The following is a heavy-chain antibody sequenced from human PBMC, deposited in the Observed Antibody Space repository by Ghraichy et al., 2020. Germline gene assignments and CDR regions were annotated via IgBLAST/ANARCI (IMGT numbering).Heavy chain of an antibody. V-gene: IGHV3-7*01. D-gene: IGHD3-16*02. Sequence: GGSLRLSCAASGFTFSSYWMSWVRQAPGKGLEWVANIKQDGSEKYYVDSVKGRFTISRDNAKNSLYLQMNSLRAEDTAVYYCARAYRYAIHPFDYWGQGTLVTVSS. CDR3: ARAYRYAIHPFDY. CDR2: IKQDGSEK. CDR1: GFTFSSYW. J-gene: IGHJ4*02.